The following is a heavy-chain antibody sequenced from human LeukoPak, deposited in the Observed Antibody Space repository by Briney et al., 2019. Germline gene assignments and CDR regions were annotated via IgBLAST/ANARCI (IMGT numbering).Heavy chain of an antibody. J-gene: IGHJ4*02. CDR3: ARAPVDTAMVSSAIDY. Sequence: ASVKVSCKAPGGTFSSCAISWVRQAPGQGLEWMGRIIPILGIANYAQKFQGRVTITADKSTSTAYMELSSLRSEDTAVYYCARAPVDTAMVSSAIDYWGQGTLVTVSS. D-gene: IGHD5-18*01. CDR1: GGTFSSCA. CDR2: IIPILGIA. V-gene: IGHV1-69*04.